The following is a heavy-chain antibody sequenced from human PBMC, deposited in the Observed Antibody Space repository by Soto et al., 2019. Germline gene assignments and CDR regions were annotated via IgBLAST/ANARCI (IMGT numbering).Heavy chain of an antibody. CDR2: IYYSGST. Sequence: QLQLQESGPGLVKPSETLSLTCTVSGGSISSSSYYWGWIRQPPGKGLEWIGSIYYSGSTYYNPSLKRRVTISVATSKNQFSLKLSSVTAADTAVYYCASRGLYVATIPTDYWGQGTLVTVSP. CDR3: ASRGLYVATIPTDY. V-gene: IGHV4-39*01. J-gene: IGHJ4*02. D-gene: IGHD5-12*01. CDR1: GGSISSSSYY.